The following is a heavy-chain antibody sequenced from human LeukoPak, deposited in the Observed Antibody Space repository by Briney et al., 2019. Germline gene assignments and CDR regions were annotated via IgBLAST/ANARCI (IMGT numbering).Heavy chain of an antibody. J-gene: IGHJ4*02. CDR3: AREGHYYDSSGPTGAFDY. CDR2: ISYDGSNK. Sequence: GGSLRLSCAASGFTFSSYWMSWVRQAPGKGLEWVAVISYDGSNKYYADSVKGRFTISRDNSKNTLYLQMNSLRAEDTAVYYCAREGHYYDSSGPTGAFDYWGQGTLVTVSS. CDR1: GFTFSSYW. V-gene: IGHV3-30-3*01. D-gene: IGHD3-22*01.